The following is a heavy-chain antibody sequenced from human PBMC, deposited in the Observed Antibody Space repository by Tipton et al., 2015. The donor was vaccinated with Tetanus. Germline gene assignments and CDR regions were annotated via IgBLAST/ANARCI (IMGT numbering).Heavy chain of an antibody. V-gene: IGHV4-59*01. Sequence: GLVKPSEALSLTCTVSGASISSYYWSWIRQPPGKGLEWIAYISSSGRTNYNPSLKSRVTISVDTSKNQFSLKLSSVTAADTAVYYCARVGFGYSGYHFYGYWGQGTLVTVSS. CDR2: ISSSGRT. CDR1: GASISSYY. J-gene: IGHJ4*02. CDR3: ARVGFGYSGYHFYGY. D-gene: IGHD5-12*01.